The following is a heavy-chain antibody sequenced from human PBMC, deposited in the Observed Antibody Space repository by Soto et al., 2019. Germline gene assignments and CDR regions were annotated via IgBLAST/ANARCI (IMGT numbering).Heavy chain of an antibody. D-gene: IGHD3-10*01. CDR3: ARDRVGRGPFDY. V-gene: IGHV4-31*03. CDR1: GGSISSGGYY. J-gene: IGHJ4*02. CDR2: IYYSGST. Sequence: SETLSLTCTVSGGSISSGGYYWSWIRQHPGKGLEWIGYIYYSGSTYYNPSLKSRVTISVDTSKNQFSLKLSSVTAAGTAVYYCARDRVGRGPFDYWDQGTRVTVFS.